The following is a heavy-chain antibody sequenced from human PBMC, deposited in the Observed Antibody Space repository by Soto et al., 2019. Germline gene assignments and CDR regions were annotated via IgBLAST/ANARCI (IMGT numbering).Heavy chain of an antibody. D-gene: IGHD6-19*01. V-gene: IGHV4-39*01. J-gene: IGHJ4*02. Sequence: SETLSLTCTVSGGSISSSGYYWGWIRQPPGKGLEWIGSIYYSGSSYYNPSLKSRVTISVDTSKNQFSLKLTSVTAADTAVYYCASRGGLVYFDYWGQGTLVTVSS. CDR1: GGSISSSGYY. CDR2: IYYSGSS. CDR3: ASRGGLVYFDY.